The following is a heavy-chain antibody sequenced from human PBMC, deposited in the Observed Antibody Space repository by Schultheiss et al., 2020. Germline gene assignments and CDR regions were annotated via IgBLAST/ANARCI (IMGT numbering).Heavy chain of an antibody. CDR1: GGSISSGSYY. CDR2: IYTSGST. J-gene: IGHJ6*02. Sequence: SETLSLTCTVSGGSISSGSYYWSWIRQPAGKGLEWIGRIYTSGSTNYNPSLKSRVTISVDTSKNQFSLNLSSVTAADTAVYYCARYCGGDCPTYYYYGMDVWGQGTTVTVSS. CDR3: ARYCGGDCPTYYYYGMDV. D-gene: IGHD2-21*02. V-gene: IGHV4-61*02.